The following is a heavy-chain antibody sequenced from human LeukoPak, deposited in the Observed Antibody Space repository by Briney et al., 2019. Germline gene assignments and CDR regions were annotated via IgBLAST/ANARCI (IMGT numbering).Heavy chain of an antibody. J-gene: IGHJ4*02. Sequence: GGSLRLSCAASGFTFSSYEMNWVRQAPGKGLEWVSYISSSGSTIYYADSVKGRFTISRDNAKNSLYLQMNSLRAEDTAVYYCAREGERAKSFDYWGQGTRVTVSS. CDR3: AREGERAKSFDY. CDR2: ISSSGSTI. V-gene: IGHV3-48*03. D-gene: IGHD5-24*01. CDR1: GFTFSSYE.